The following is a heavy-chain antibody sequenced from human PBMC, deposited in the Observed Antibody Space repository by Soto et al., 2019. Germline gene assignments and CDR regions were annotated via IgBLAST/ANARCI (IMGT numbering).Heavy chain of an antibody. D-gene: IGHD3-22*01. V-gene: IGHV3-30*04. CDR2: TSFDERYK. CDR3: ARDPRGDYDTAAYFDS. Sequence: QVQLVESGGGVVQPGRSLRLSCEASGFTFTGYAMHWVRQAPGKGLEWVAITSFDERYKFYAASVKGRFTISRDNSKNTLYLQMDSLSPEDTVRYFCARDPRGDYDTAAYFDSWGQGALVIVSS. J-gene: IGHJ4*02. CDR1: GFTFTGYA.